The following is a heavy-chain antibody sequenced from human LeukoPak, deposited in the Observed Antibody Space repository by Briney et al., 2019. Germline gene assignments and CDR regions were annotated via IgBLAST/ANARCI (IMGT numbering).Heavy chain of an antibody. D-gene: IGHD2-15*01. V-gene: IGHV4-59*08. Sequence: MPSETLSLTCSVSGDSISSFYWNWIRQSPGRGLEWIGNIHYSGSSIYNPSLRSRVTMSIDTSKKQFFLKLRSVTAADTAVYYCVLAPNSNWFDFWGQGTLVTVSS. J-gene: IGHJ4*02. CDR1: GDSISSFY. CDR3: VLAPNSNWFDF. CDR2: IHYSGSS.